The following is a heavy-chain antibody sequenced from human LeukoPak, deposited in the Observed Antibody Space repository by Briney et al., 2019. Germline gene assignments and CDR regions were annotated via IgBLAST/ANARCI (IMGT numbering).Heavy chain of an antibody. Sequence: PGRSLRLSCAASGSTFSSYGMHWVRQAPGKGLEWVAVISYDGSNKYYADSVKGRFTISRDNSKNTLYLQMNSLRAEDTAVYYCAKDKGAIYFDYWGQGTLVTVSS. CDR2: ISYDGSNK. J-gene: IGHJ4*02. D-gene: IGHD2-2*02. V-gene: IGHV3-30*18. CDR1: GSTFSSYG. CDR3: AKDKGAIYFDY.